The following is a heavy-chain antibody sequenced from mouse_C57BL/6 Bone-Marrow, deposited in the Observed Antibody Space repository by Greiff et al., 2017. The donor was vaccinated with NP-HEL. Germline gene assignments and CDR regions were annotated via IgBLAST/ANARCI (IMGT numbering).Heavy chain of an antibody. D-gene: IGHD4-1*01. Sequence: VQLQQPGAELVRPGSSVKLSCKASGYTFSSYWMDWVKQRPGQGLEWIGNIYPSDSETHYNQKFKDKATLTVDKSSSTAYMQLSSLTSEDSAVYYCARETGKDWYFDVWGTGTTVTVAS. J-gene: IGHJ1*03. CDR3: ARETGKDWYFDV. CDR1: GYTFSSYW. CDR2: IYPSDSET. V-gene: IGHV1-61*01.